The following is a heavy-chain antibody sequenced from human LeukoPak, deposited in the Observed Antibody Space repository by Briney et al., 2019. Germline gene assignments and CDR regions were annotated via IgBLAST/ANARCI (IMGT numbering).Heavy chain of an antibody. V-gene: IGHV4-34*01. J-gene: IGHJ4*02. CDR2: INHSEST. CDR1: GGSFSGYY. D-gene: IGHD3-9*01. CDR3: ARRPLRYFDWLPAGFDY. Sequence: SETLSLTCAVYGGSFSGYYWSWIRQPPGKGLEWIGEINHSESTNYNPSLKSRVTISVDTSKNQFSLKLSSVTAADTAVYYCARRPLRYFDWLPAGFDYWGQGTLVTVSS.